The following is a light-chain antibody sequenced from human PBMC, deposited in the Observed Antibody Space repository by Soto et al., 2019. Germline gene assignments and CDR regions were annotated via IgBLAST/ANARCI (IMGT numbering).Light chain of an antibody. V-gene: IGKV1-9*01. CDR1: QDINSY. CDR2: VAS. Sequence: DIQLTQSPSFLSASVVDRVTITCRASQDINSYLAWYQLKPGKAPKLLIYVASTLQSGVPSRFSGSGSGTDFTLTISRLEPEDFAVYYCQQYGSSWTFGQGTKVDIK. J-gene: IGKJ1*01. CDR3: QQYGSSWT.